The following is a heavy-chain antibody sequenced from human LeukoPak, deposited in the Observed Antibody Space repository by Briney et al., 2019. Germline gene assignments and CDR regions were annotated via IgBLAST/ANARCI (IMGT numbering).Heavy chain of an antibody. CDR2: ISYDGSNK. Sequence: GRSLRLSCAAPGFAFNSYAMHWVRQAPGKGLEWVTVISYDGSNKYYADSVKGRFTISRDNSKNTLYLQVNSLRTEDTAVCYCARDPLSWGQGTLVTVSS. CDR3: ARDPLS. CDR1: GFAFNSYA. V-gene: IGHV3-30-3*01. J-gene: IGHJ5*02.